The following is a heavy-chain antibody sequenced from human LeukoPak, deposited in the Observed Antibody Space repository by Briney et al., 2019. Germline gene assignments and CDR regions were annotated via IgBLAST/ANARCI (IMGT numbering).Heavy chain of an antibody. CDR3: ARGTGYYGSGSYPTTRFDP. V-gene: IGHV4-59*01. CDR1: GGSISSYY. J-gene: IGHJ5*02. D-gene: IGHD3-10*01. Sequence: PSETLSLTCTVSGGSISSYYWSWIRQPPGKGLEWIGYIYYSGSTNYNPSLKSRVTISVDTSKNQFSLKLSSVTAADTAVYYCARGTGYYGSGSYPTTRFDPWGQGTLVTVPS. CDR2: IYYSGST.